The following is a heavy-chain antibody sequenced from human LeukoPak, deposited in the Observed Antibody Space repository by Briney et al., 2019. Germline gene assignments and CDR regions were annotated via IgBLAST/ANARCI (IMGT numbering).Heavy chain of an antibody. J-gene: IGHJ3*02. V-gene: IGHV3-49*04. D-gene: IGHD1-26*01. CDR3: TGWVSI. Sequence: GGSLRLSRTASGFTFGGYSMRLVRQAPGKGLEWVGFIRSKADGGTTEYAASVKGRFTISRDDSKSIAYLEMNSLKTEDTAVYYCTGWVSIWGQGTMVTVSS. CDR1: GFTFGGYS. CDR2: IRSKADGGTT.